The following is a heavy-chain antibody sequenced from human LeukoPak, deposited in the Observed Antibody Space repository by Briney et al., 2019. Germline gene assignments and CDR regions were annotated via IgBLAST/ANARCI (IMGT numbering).Heavy chain of an antibody. CDR2: INPSGGST. V-gene: IGHV1-46*01. Sequence: ASVKVSCKASGYTFTSYYMHWVRQAPGQGLEWMGIINPSGGSTTYAQKFQGRVTMTRDTPTSTVYMELSSLRSEDTAVYYCARDLSGSSSWVRFDYWGQGTLVTVSS. CDR3: ARDLSGSSSWVRFDY. CDR1: GYTFTSYY. D-gene: IGHD6-13*01. J-gene: IGHJ4*02.